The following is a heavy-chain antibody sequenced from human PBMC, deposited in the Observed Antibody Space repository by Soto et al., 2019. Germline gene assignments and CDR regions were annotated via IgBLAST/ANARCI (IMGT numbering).Heavy chain of an antibody. CDR1: GGSISSYY. CDR3: ARLRGYSYGFDY. Sequence: SETLSLTCTVSGGSISSYYWSWIRQPPGKGLEWIGYIYYSGSTNYNPSLKSRVTISVDTSENQFSLKLSSVTAADTAVYYCARLRGYSYGFDYWGQGTLVTVSS. J-gene: IGHJ4*02. V-gene: IGHV4-59*01. D-gene: IGHD5-18*01. CDR2: IYYSGST.